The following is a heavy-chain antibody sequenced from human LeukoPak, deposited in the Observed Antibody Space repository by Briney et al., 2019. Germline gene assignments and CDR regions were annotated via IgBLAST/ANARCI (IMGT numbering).Heavy chain of an antibody. CDR3: ATAYDLSTGYYIFDY. J-gene: IGHJ4*02. Sequence: GGSLRLSCAASGFTFSSYAMHWVRQAPGKGLEWVAVISYDGSNKYYADPVKGRFTISRDNSKNTLYLQMNSLRAEDTAVYYCATAYDLSTGYYIFDYWGQGALVTVSS. V-gene: IGHV3-30-3*01. D-gene: IGHD3-9*01. CDR1: GFTFSSYA. CDR2: ISYDGSNK.